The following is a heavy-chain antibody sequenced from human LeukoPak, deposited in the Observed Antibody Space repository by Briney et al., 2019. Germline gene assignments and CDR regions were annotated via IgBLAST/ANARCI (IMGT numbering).Heavy chain of an antibody. J-gene: IGHJ3*02. Sequence: ASVKVSCKASGYTFTSYYKHWVRQAPGQGLEWMGIINPSGGSTSYAQKFQGRVTMTRDTSTSTVYMELSSLRSEDTAVYYCARVRPREYYDFWSGYSDAFDIWGQGTMVTVSS. CDR1: GYTFTSYY. CDR3: ARVRPREYYDFWSGYSDAFDI. CDR2: INPSGGST. V-gene: IGHV1-46*01. D-gene: IGHD3-3*01.